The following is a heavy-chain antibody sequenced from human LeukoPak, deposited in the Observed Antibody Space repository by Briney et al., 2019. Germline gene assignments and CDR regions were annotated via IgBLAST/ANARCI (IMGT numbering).Heavy chain of an antibody. CDR2: INHSGST. CDR3: ARKKSGDYYDSSGYYYYFDC. V-gene: IGHV4-34*01. D-gene: IGHD3-22*01. Sequence: PSETLSLTCAVYGGSFSGYYWSWIRQPPGKGLEWIGEINHSGSTNYNPSLKSRVTISVDTSKNQFSLKLSSVTAADTAVYYCARKKSGDYYDSSGYYYYFDCWGQGTLVTVSS. J-gene: IGHJ4*02. CDR1: GGSFSGYY.